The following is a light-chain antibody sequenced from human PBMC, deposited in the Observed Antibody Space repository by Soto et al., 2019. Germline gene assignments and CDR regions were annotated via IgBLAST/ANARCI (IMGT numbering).Light chain of an antibody. J-gene: IGLJ3*02. V-gene: IGLV2-18*01. CDR3: GLFTSSATWV. CDR1: SSDVGDYEH. Sequence: QSVLTQPPSVSGSPGQSVIISCTVTSSDVGDYEHVSWYQLAPGTAPKLLISDVINRPSGVPDRFSGSKSGNTPSLTISGLQAEDEADYYCGLFTSSATWVFGGGTQLTVL. CDR2: DVI.